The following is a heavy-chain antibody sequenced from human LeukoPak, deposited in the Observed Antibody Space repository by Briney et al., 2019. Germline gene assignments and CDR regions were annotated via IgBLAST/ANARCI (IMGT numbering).Heavy chain of an antibody. D-gene: IGHD3-16*02. V-gene: IGHV3-48*03. CDR3: AKDRRITFGGVISSPEYFQH. CDR2: ISSSGSTI. J-gene: IGHJ1*01. CDR1: GFTFSSYE. Sequence: PGGSLRLSCAASGFTFSSYEMNWVRQAPGKGLEWVSYISSSGSTIYYADSVKGRFTISRDNAKNSLYLQMNSLRAEDTAVYYCAKDRRITFGGVISSPEYFQHWGQGTLVTVSS.